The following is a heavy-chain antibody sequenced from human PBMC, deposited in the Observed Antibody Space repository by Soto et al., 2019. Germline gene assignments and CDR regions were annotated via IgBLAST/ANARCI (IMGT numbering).Heavy chain of an antibody. CDR1: VGSISSYY. CDR2: IYYSGST. V-gene: IGHV4-59*01. CDR3: ARDPTYYDILTGPLGAFDI. J-gene: IGHJ3*02. Sequence: PSETLSLTCTVSVGSISSYYWSWIRQPPGKGLEWIGYIYYSGSTNYNPSLKSRVTISVDTSKNQFSLKLSSVTAADTAVYYCARDPTYYDILTGPLGAFDIWGQGTMVTVSS. D-gene: IGHD3-9*01.